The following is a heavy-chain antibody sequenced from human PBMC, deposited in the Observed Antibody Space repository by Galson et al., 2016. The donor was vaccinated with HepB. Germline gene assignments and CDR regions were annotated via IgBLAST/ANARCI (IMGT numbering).Heavy chain of an antibody. CDR2: VDTGNGDT. CDR3: AQGGDSGRHYDY. D-gene: IGHD6-19*01. J-gene: IGHJ4*02. CDR1: GYTFTSHL. Sequence: SVKVSCKASGYTFTSHLIYWVRQAPGQGLEWLGWVDTGNGDTRSSQKFQDRVTFTRDTSSNKAYMELTSLRSEDQAVYYCAQGGDSGRHYDYWGQGTLVTVSS. V-gene: IGHV1-3*04.